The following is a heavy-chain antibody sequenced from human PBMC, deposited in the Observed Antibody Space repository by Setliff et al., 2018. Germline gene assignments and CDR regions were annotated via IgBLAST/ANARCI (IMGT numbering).Heavy chain of an antibody. D-gene: IGHD3-16*01. Sequence: SETLSLTCTVSGGSINSMSYYWGWIRQPPGKGLEWIGSIYHSGSSYYNPSLRSRVTISVDTSKNQFSLILRSVTAADTAVYFCARDYGPNDYWGQGSLVTVSS. V-gene: IGHV4-39*07. CDR3: ARDYGPNDY. CDR2: IYHSGSS. J-gene: IGHJ4*02. CDR1: GGSINSMSYY.